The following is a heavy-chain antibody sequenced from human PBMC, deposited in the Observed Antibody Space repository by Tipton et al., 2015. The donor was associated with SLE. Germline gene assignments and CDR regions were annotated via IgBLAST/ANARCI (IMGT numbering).Heavy chain of an antibody. V-gene: IGHV4-61*01. CDR3: ARDRCSGGSCYLDAFDI. J-gene: IGHJ3*02. CDR1: GGSISSGSYY. CDR2: IYYSGST. Sequence: LRLSCTVSGGSISSGSYYWSWIRQPPGKGLEWIGYIYYSGSTNYNPSLKSRVTISVDTSKNQFSLKLSSVTAADTAVYYCARDRCSGGSCYLDAFDIWGQGTMVTVSS. D-gene: IGHD2-15*01.